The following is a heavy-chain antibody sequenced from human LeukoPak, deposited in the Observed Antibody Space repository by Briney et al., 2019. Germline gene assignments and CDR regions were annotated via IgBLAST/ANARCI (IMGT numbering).Heavy chain of an antibody. V-gene: IGHV4-59*11. CDR3: ATVGLRYCSSTSWYMYTWFEP. Sequence: SETLSLTCTLSGGSTSRHYWSWIRQSPGKGLEWIWGIDNSGTTRYNPSLKSRVTIAEDTCQNQFSLQLNSVTPEDTAVYYCATVGLRYCSSTSWYMYTWFEPCGQETLVTVSS. CDR1: GGSTSRHY. D-gene: IGHD2-2*02. J-gene: IGHJ5*02. CDR2: IDNSGTT.